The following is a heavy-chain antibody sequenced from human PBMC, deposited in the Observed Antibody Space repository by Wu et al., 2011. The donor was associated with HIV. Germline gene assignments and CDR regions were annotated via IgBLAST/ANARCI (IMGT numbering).Heavy chain of an antibody. Sequence: QVQLVQSGAEVQKPGASVKVSCKTSGYRFADYSIHWVRQAPGHGLEWMGLVNPKSGATNYAQNFQGRLTMTTDTSTNMAFMELARLTSDDTAVYYCARKWSVKNWLDPGARGTLVTVSS. V-gene: IGHV1-2*02. J-gene: IGHJ5*02. CDR3: ARKWSVKNWLDP. CDR1: GYRFADYS. CDR2: VNPKSGAT. D-gene: IGHD3-3*01.